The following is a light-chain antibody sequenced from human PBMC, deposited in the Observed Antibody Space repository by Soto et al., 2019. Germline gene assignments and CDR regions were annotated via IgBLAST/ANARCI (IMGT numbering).Light chain of an antibody. J-gene: IGKJ4*01. CDR1: QSVSSY. V-gene: IGKV3-11*01. CDR3: QQRATWPPRT. CDR2: DAS. Sequence: EIVLTQSPATLSLSPGERATLSCRASQSVSSYLVWYQQKPGQAPRLLIYDASNRATGIPARFSGSGSGTDFTLTISSLAPEDFAVYFCQQRATWPPRTFGGRTKVDI.